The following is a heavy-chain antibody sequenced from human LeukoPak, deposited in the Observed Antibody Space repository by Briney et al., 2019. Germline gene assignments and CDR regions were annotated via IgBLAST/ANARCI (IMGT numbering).Heavy chain of an antibody. J-gene: IGHJ4*02. CDR1: GYSISSGYY. Sequence: SETLSLTCAVSGYSISSGYYWGWIRQPPGKGLEWIGSIYHSGSTYYNPSLKSRVTISVDTSKNQFSLKLSSVTAADTAVYYCARHNNYDFWSGYFDYWGQGTLVTVSS. D-gene: IGHD3-3*01. CDR3: ARHNNYDFWSGYFDY. CDR2: IYHSGST. V-gene: IGHV4-38-2*01.